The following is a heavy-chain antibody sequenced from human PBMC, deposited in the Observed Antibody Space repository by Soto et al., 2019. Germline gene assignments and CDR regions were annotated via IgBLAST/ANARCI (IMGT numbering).Heavy chain of an antibody. J-gene: IGHJ4*02. CDR3: AKDLTTVVTHCIDY. V-gene: IGHV3-23*01. CDR1: GFTFSSYA. D-gene: IGHD4-17*01. CDR2: VSGSGGST. Sequence: GGSLRLSCAASGFTFSSYAMGWVRQAPGKGLEWVSAVSGSGGSTYYADSVKGRFTISRDNSKNTLYLQMNSLRAEDTAVYYCAKDLTTVVTHCIDYWGQGTLVTVSS.